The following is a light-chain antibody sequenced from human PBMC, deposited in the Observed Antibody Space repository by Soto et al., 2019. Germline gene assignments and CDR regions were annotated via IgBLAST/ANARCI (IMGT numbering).Light chain of an antibody. CDR2: GAS. V-gene: IGKV3-15*01. J-gene: IGKJ1*01. Sequence: EIVMTQSPATLSLSPGERVTLSCRASQSVSNNLAWYQQKPGQAPRLLIYGASTRATGITARFSGSGSGTEFTLTISSLQSEDFAIYYCQHYHNWPPWTFGQGTKVEIK. CDR3: QHYHNWPPWT. CDR1: QSVSNN.